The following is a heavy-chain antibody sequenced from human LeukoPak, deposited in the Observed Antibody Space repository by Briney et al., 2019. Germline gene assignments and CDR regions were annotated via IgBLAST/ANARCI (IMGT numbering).Heavy chain of an antibody. CDR1: GGSISSGGYS. CDR3: ARWVSGGYFDY. Sequence: SETLSLTCAVSGGSISSGGYSWNWIRQPPGKGLEWIGYIHSSGTAYYNPSLRSRVTMSVDTSKNQASLNLYSVTAADTAAYYCARWVSGGYFDYWGQGALVTVSS. D-gene: IGHD3-10*01. CDR2: IHSSGTA. J-gene: IGHJ4*02. V-gene: IGHV4-30-2*01.